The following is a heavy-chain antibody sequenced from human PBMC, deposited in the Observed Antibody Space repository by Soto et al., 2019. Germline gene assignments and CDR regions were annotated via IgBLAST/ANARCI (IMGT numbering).Heavy chain of an antibody. J-gene: IGHJ6*02. Sequence: QVQLVQSGAEVKKPGSSVKVSCKASGGTFSSYAISWVRQAPGQGLEWMGGIIPIFGTANYAQKFQGRVTITAYESTSTAYMELSSLRSEDTAVYYWARERWNNQYYYYGRDVWGQGTTVTVSS. D-gene: IGHD1-1*01. CDR1: GGTFSSYA. CDR2: IIPIFGTA. V-gene: IGHV1-69*01. CDR3: ARERWNNQYYYYGRDV.